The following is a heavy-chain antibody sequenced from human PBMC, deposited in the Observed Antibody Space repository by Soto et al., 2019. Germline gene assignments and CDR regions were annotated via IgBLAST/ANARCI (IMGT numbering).Heavy chain of an antibody. J-gene: IGHJ4*02. D-gene: IGHD6-13*01. CDR3: ARDGLISVAGVDFDY. CDR1: GFTFSSYW. Sequence: EVQLVESGGGLVQPGGSLRLSCAASGFTFSSYWMHWVRQVPGQGLVWVSRIKSDGSRTDYADSVKGRFTISRDNGKNTLYLHMNSLRADDTAVYYCARDGLISVAGVDFDYWSRGTLVTVSS. CDR2: IKSDGSRT. V-gene: IGHV3-74*01.